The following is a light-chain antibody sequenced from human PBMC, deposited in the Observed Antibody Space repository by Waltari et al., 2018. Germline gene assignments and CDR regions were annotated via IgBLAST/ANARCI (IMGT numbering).Light chain of an antibody. CDR2: RAS. J-gene: IGKJ1*01. V-gene: IGKV3D-15*01. CDR3: QQYNIWPWT. Sequence: EVVMTQSPATLSVSPGERVSLSCRASQSAKTSLAWYQQTPGQAPRLLIYRASTRAAGVPDRFSGSGSWTEFTLTISSLQSEDSAIYYCQQYNIWPWTFGPGTNVDIK. CDR1: QSAKTS.